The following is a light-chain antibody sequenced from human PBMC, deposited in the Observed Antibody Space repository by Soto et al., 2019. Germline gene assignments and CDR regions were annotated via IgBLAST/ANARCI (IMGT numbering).Light chain of an antibody. V-gene: IGKV1-5*03. CDR2: QAS. CDR1: QGISNR. CDR3: QQYNSHWT. Sequence: DVQMTQSPPTLSASVGDRVTITCRASQGISNRLAWYQQKPGKAPKLLIYQASSLKSGVPSRFGGSGSGTEFTLTITSLQPDDFATYYCQQYNSHWTFGQGTKVEIK. J-gene: IGKJ1*01.